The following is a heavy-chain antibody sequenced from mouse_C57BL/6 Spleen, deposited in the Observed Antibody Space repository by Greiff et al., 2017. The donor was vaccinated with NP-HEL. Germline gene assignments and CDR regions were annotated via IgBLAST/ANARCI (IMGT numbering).Heavy chain of an antibody. CDR3: ASPIYYYGSSTDVGYAMDY. V-gene: IGHV1-76*01. CDR1: GYTFTDYY. D-gene: IGHD1-1*01. Sequence: VQLQQSGAELVRPGASVKLSCKASGYTFTDYYINWVKQRPGQGLEWIARIYPGSGHTYYNEKFKGKATLTAEKSSSTAYMQLSSLTSEDSAVYFCASPIYYYGSSTDVGYAMDYWGQGTSVTVSS. CDR2: IYPGSGHT. J-gene: IGHJ4*01.